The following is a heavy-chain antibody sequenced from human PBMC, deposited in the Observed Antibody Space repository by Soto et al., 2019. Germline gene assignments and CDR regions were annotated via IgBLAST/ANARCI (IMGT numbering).Heavy chain of an antibody. CDR3: ARESPAYVDY. J-gene: IGHJ4*02. CDR2: ISAGGTTT. CDR1: GFTFDTNG. V-gene: IGHV3-23*01. Sequence: GGSLRLSCAASGFTFDTNGMTWVRQVPGKGLEWVSAISAGGTTTYYADPVKGRFTISRGNSRNMLYLQMNSLRDEDTAVYYCARESPAYVDYWGQGTLVTVSS.